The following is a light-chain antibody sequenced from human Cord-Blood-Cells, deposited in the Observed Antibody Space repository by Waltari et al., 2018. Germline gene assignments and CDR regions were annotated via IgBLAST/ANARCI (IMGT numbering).Light chain of an antibody. V-gene: IGKV2-28*01. J-gene: IGKJ2*01. CDR3: MQALQTPRT. CDR1: QSLLHSNGYNY. CDR2: LGS. Sequence: DIVMTQSPLSLSVTTGEPASISCRSSQSLLHSNGYNYLDWYLQKPGQSPQLLIYLGSNRASGVPDRFSGSGSGTDFTLKISRVEAEDVGVYYCMQALQTPRTFGQGTKLEIK.